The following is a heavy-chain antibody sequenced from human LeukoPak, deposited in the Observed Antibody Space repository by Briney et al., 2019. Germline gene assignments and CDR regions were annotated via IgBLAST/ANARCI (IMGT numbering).Heavy chain of an antibody. Sequence: PSETLSLTCTVSGGSINSYYWSWIRQPPGKGLEWIGYIYYSGSTNYNPSLKSRVTISVDTSKNQFSLELSSGTAADTAVYYCARSRGGYGDYGSWVDAWGQGTLVTASS. V-gene: IGHV4-59*01. CDR3: ARSRGGYGDYGSWVDA. CDR1: GGSINSYY. J-gene: IGHJ5*02. CDR2: IYYSGST. D-gene: IGHD4-17*01.